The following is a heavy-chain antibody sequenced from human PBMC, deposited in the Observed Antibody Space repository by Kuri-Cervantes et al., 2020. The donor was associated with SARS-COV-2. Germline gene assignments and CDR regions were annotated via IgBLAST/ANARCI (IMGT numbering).Heavy chain of an antibody. V-gene: IGHV1-24*01. D-gene: IGHD6-13*01. CDR3: ATEPPRRAAAGTGWFWFDP. CDR2: FDPEDGET. CDR1: GYTLTELS. Sequence: ASVKVSCKVSGYTLTELSMHWVRQAPGKGLEWMGGFDPEDGETIYAQKFQGRVTMTEDTSTDTAYMELSSLRSEDTAVYYCATEPPRRAAAGTGWFWFDPWGQGTLVPSPQ. J-gene: IGHJ5*02.